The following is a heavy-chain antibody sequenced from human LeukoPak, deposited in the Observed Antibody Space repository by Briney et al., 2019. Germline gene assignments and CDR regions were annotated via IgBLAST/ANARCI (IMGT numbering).Heavy chain of an antibody. Sequence: ASVKLSCKASGYTFTGYYMHWVRQAPGQGLEWMGWINPNSGGTNYAQKFQGWVTMTRDTSISTAYMELSRLRSDDTAVYYCARSYCSSTSCYGYFDYWGQGTLVTVSS. D-gene: IGHD2-2*01. CDR3: ARSYCSSTSCYGYFDY. J-gene: IGHJ4*02. CDR1: GYTFTGYY. CDR2: INPNSGGT. V-gene: IGHV1-2*04.